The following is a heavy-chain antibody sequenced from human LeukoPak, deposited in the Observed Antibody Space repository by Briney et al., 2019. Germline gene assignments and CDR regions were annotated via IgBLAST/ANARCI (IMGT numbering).Heavy chain of an antibody. D-gene: IGHD3-10*01. CDR3: TRDSGTTGEVKFDP. V-gene: IGHV4-59*12. J-gene: IGHJ5*02. Sequence: PSETLSLTCTVSGGSISSYYWSWIRQPPGKGLEWIGYIYYSGSTNYNPSLKSRVTMSVDTSKNQFSLKLISVTAADTAVYYCTRDSGTTGEVKFDPWGQGTLVTVSS. CDR1: GGSISSYY. CDR2: IYYSGST.